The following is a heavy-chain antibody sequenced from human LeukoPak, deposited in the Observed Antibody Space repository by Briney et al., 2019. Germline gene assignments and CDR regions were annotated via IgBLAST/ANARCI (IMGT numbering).Heavy chain of an antibody. Sequence: NPSETLSLTCTVSGDSISRYYWNWIRQSPGRGLEWLGYIFHIGSTSYNPSLKSRVTMSLDTSKNQFSLKLWSLTAADTAVYYCARGSPLLLDAFDIWGQGTKVIVSS. CDR1: GDSISRYY. D-gene: IGHD3-22*01. J-gene: IGHJ3*02. CDR3: ARGSPLLLDAFDI. CDR2: IFHIGST. V-gene: IGHV4-59*01.